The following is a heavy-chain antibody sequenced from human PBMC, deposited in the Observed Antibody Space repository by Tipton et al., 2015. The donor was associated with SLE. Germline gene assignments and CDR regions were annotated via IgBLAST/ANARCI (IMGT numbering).Heavy chain of an antibody. CDR2: IKQDGSEK. V-gene: IGHV3-7*01. Sequence: SLRLSCAASGFTFSSYWMSWVRQAPGKGLEWLANIKQDGSEKYYVDSVKGRFTISRDNAKNSLYPQINSLRAEDTGVYYCATDVWYYYYGMNVWDQGTTVTVSS. CDR3: ATDVWYYYYGMNV. D-gene: IGHD2-21*01. J-gene: IGHJ6*02. CDR1: GFTFSSYW.